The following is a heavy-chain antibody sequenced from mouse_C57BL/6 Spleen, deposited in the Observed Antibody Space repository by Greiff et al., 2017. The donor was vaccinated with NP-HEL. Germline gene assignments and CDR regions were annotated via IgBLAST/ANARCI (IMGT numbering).Heavy chain of an antibody. D-gene: IGHD1-1*01. CDR3: TREDYYGSTRYWYIDV. CDR2: IYPGNSDT. CDR1: GYTFTSYW. V-gene: IGHV1-5*01. J-gene: IGHJ1*03. Sequence: VQLQQSGTVLARPGASVKMSCKTSGYTFTSYWMHWVKQRPGQGLEWIGAIYPGNSDTSYNQKFKGKAKLTAVTSASTAYMELSSLTNEDSAVYYWTREDYYGSTRYWYIDVWGTGTTVTVSS.